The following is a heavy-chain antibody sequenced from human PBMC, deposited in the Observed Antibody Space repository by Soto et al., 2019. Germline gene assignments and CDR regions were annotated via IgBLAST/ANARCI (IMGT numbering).Heavy chain of an antibody. D-gene: IGHD2-15*01. CDR2: IYYSGST. CDR3: ARRYCSGGSCLDY. V-gene: IGHV4-59*01. CDR1: GGFISSYY. J-gene: IGHJ4*02. Sequence: SETLSLTCTVPGGFISSYYWRWFRQPPGKGLEWIGYIYYSGSTNYTPSLKSRVTISVDTSKNQFSLKLSSVTAAATAVYYCARRYCSGGSCLDYWGQGTLVIVS.